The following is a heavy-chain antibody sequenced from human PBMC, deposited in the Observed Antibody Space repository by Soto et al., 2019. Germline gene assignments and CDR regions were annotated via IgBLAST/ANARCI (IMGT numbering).Heavy chain of an antibody. D-gene: IGHD3-3*01. V-gene: IGHV3-7*01. CDR1: GFTFSSYW. CDR2: IKQDGSEK. J-gene: IGHJ4*02. CDR3: ARVGEKSGSLDY. Sequence: GWSLRLSCAVSGFTFSSYWMSWVRQAPGKGLEWVATIKQDGSEKYYVDSVKGRFTISRDNAENSLYLQMNSLRAEDTAVYYCARVGEKSGSLDYWGQGTLVTVSS.